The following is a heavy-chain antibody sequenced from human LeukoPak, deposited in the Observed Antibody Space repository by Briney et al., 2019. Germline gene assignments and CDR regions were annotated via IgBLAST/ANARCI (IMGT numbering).Heavy chain of an antibody. Sequence: PGESLKISCKGSGYSFTSYWIGWMRQMPGKGLEWMGIIYPGDSDTRYSPSFQGQATISADKSISTAYLQWSSLKASDTAMYYCAAGTPGGIGGLFDAFDIWGQGTMVTVSS. CDR3: AAGTPGGIGGLFDAFDI. CDR1: GYSFTSYW. CDR2: IYPGDSDT. V-gene: IGHV5-51*01. J-gene: IGHJ3*02. D-gene: IGHD3-22*01.